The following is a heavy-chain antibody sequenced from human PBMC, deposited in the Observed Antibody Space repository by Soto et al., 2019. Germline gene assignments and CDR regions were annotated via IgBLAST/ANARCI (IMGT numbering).Heavy chain of an antibody. V-gene: IGHV3-30*18. CDR2: ISYDGYLK. CDR3: AKDFQVSGSHYGTLNYYYGMDV. CDR1: GFTFSTYG. D-gene: IGHD3-10*01. J-gene: IGHJ6*02. Sequence: QPGGSLRLSCAASGFTFSTYGMQWVRQAPGKGLEWVAVISYDGYLKYYVDAVKGRFTVARDNSKNTLFLEMNSLRVEDTAVYFCAKDFQVSGSHYGTLNYYYGMDVWGQGTTVTVSS.